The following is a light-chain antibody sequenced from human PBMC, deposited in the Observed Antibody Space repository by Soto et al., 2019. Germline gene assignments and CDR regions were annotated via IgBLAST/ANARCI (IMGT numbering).Light chain of an antibody. CDR1: SANIGSNT. CDR2: SGS. V-gene: IGLV1-44*01. CDR3: AGWDDSLIGVI. J-gene: IGLJ2*01. Sequence: QSALTQPPSASGTPGQSVTISCSGSSANIGSNTESWYQHLPGKAPKLLVYSGSQRPSGVPVRFSGSKSGNTASLVISGLQPEDEGVYYCAGWDDSLIGVIFGGGTKLTVL.